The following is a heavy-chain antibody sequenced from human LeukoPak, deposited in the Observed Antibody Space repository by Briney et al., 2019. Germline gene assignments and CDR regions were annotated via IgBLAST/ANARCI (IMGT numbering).Heavy chain of an antibody. CDR2: INHSGST. CDR3: ARELGRFYDYVWGSYRSDY. CDR1: GGSFSGYY. J-gene: IGHJ4*02. Sequence: PSETLSLTCAVYGGSFSGYYWSWIRQPPGKGLEWIGEINHSGSTNYNPSLKSRVTISVDTSKNQFSLKLSSVTAADTAVYYCARELGRFYDYVWGSYRSDYGGQGTLVTVSS. D-gene: IGHD3-16*02. V-gene: IGHV4-34*01.